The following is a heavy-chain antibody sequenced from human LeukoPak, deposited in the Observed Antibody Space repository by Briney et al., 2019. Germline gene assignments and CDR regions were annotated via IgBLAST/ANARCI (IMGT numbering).Heavy chain of an antibody. V-gene: IGHV1-8*01. J-gene: IGHJ5*02. CDR2: MNPNSGNT. CDR1: GYTFTSYD. D-gene: IGHD3-3*01. Sequence: ASVTVSCKASGYTFTSYDINWVRQATGQGLEWMGWMNPNSGNTGYAQKFQGRVTMTRNTSISTAYMELSSLRSEDTAVYYCARGGPDYDFWSGYPENWFDPWGQGTLVTVSS. CDR3: ARGGPDYDFWSGYPENWFDP.